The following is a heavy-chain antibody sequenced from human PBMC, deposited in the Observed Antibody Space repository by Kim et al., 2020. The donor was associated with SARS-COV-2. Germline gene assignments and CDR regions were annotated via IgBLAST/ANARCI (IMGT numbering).Heavy chain of an antibody. V-gene: IGHV3-23*01. D-gene: IGHD2-8*01. CDR3: AKSDLLMVYARGRRGNFDY. J-gene: IGHJ4*02. Sequence: GRFTISRDNSKNTLYLQMNSLRAEDTAVYYCAKSDLLMVYARGRRGNFDYWGQGTLVTVSS.